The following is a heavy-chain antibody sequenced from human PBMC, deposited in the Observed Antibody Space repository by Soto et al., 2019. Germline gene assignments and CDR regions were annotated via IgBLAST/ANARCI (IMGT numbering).Heavy chain of an antibody. D-gene: IGHD6-13*01. V-gene: IGHV4-59*01. CDR3: ARTVAAPGAHIDY. CDR2: VYYTGST. CDR1: GGSISGSY. J-gene: IGHJ4*02. Sequence: PSETLSLTCSVSGGSISGSYWSWIRQSPGKGLEWLGYVYYTGSTNYSPSLRSRVSISVDTSKNEFSLRLSSVTAADTAVYFCARTVAAPGAHIDYWGQGTQVTFSS.